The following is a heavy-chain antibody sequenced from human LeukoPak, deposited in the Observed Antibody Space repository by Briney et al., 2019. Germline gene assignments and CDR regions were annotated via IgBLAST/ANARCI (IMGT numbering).Heavy chain of an antibody. CDR2: ISGSGGST. J-gene: IGHJ6*02. Sequence: GASLRLSCAASGFTFSSYAMSWVRQAPGKGLEWVSAISGSGGSTYYADSVKGRFTISRDNSKNTLYLQMNSLRAEDTAVYYCAKDRDDFWSGYYFPAYYYGMDVWGQGTTVTVSS. CDR3: AKDRDDFWSGYYFPAYYYGMDV. CDR1: GFTFSSYA. V-gene: IGHV3-23*01. D-gene: IGHD3-3*01.